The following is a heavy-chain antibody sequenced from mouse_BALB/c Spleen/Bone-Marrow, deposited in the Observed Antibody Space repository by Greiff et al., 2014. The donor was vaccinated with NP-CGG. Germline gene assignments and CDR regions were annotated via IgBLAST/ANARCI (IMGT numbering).Heavy chain of an antibody. D-gene: IGHD2-3*01. V-gene: IGHV1-9*01. CDR2: ILPGSGTT. CDR1: GYTFSSYW. CDR3: ARGGYDTSIFAY. Sequence: LVESGAELVKPGASVKISCKATGYTFSSYWIEWVNQRPGHGLEWIGEILPGSGTTHYNEKFKDKATFTADTSSNTAYMQLSSLTSEDSAVYYCARGGYDTSIFAYWGQGTLVTVSA. J-gene: IGHJ3*01.